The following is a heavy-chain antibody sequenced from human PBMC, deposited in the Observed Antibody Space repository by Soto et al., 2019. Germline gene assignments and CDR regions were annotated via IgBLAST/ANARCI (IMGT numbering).Heavy chain of an antibody. D-gene: IGHD3-22*01. Sequence: GWSLRLSCAASGFTLNSFFMHWVRHAPGKGLMWVSRISNDGSSTTYADSVKGRFTISRDNARNTLYLQMNSLRADDTAVYFCVRDQDSRGYSVFNLWGQGA. CDR3: VRDQDSRGYSVFNL. V-gene: IGHV3-74*01. CDR2: ISNDGSST. J-gene: IGHJ5*02. CDR1: GFTLNSFF.